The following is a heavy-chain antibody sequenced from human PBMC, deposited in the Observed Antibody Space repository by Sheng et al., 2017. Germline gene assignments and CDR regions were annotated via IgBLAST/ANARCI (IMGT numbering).Heavy chain of an antibody. CDR3: ARNSGYDYFDH. D-gene: IGHD5-12*01. CDR2: IIPMFGTT. CDR1: GGTFSSYD. J-gene: IGHJ4*02. V-gene: IGHV1-69*13. Sequence: QVQLVQSGTEVKKPGSSVKVSCKASGGTFSSYDISWVRQAPGQGLEWMGGIIPMFGTTNYAQKFQGRVTITADESTSTVYMELTSLRSQDTAVYFCARNSGYDYFDHWGQGTLVAVSS.